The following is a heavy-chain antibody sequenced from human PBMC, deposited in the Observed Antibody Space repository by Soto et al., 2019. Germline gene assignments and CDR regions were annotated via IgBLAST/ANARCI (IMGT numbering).Heavy chain of an antibody. CDR1: GFSLSTSGVG. CDR2: IYWNVDK. Sequence: QITLKESGPTLVKPTQTLTLTCTFSGFSLSTSGVGVGWIRQPPGKALEWLALIYWNVDKRYSPSLKSRLTITKDTSKNQVVLTMTNMDPVDTATYYCAHSAPKGLCYGMDVWGQGTTVTVSS. V-gene: IGHV2-5*01. J-gene: IGHJ6*02. CDR3: AHSAPKGLCYGMDV.